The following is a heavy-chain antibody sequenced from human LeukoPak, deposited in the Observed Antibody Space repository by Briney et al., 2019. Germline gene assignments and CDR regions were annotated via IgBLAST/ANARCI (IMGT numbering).Heavy chain of an antibody. Sequence: PSETLSLTCTVSGGSISSSSYYWGWIRQPPGKGLEWIGSIYYSGSTYYNPSLKSRVTISVDTSKNQFSLKLSSVTAADTAVYYCARRGVVTTYRYFDYWGQGTLVTVSS. CDR2: IYYSGST. J-gene: IGHJ4*02. V-gene: IGHV4-39*01. CDR3: ARRGVVTTYRYFDY. CDR1: GGSISSSSYY. D-gene: IGHD2-21*02.